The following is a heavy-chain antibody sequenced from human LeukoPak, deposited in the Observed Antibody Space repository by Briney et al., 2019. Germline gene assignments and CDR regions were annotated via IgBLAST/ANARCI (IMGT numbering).Heavy chain of an antibody. CDR1: GYSFTSFW. V-gene: IGHV5-51*01. CDR3: ARHYYASGSSPSHFDF. Sequence: GESLKISCKASGYSFTSFWIGWVRQMPGKGLEWMGIIYPGDSDTRYSPSFQGQVTISADKSISTAYLQWNSLKASDTAMYYCARHYYASGSSPSHFDFWGQGTLVTVSS. CDR2: IYPGDSDT. J-gene: IGHJ4*02. D-gene: IGHD3-10*01.